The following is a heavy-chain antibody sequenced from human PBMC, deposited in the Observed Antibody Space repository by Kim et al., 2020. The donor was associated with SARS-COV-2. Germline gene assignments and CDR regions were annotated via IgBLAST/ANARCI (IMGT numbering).Heavy chain of an antibody. Sequence: GGSLRLSCAASGFPVSSNYMSWVRQAPGKGLEWVSVTYIGGSTYYADSVKGRFTISRDTSKNTLYLQMNSLRAEDTAVYYCAGQSTCGWRLDCWGQGTLVKFSS. CDR1: GFPVSSNY. J-gene: IGHJ4*02. CDR3: AGQSTCGWRLDC. D-gene: IGHD6-19*01. CDR2: TYIGGST. V-gene: IGHV3-66*04.